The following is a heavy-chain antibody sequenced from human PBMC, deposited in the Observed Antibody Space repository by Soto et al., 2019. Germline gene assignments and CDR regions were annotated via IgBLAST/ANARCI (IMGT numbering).Heavy chain of an antibody. CDR3: ARHTYYDILTGYYPAFDY. CDR1: GGSFSGYY. D-gene: IGHD3-9*01. V-gene: IGHV4-34*01. CDR2: INHSGST. J-gene: IGHJ4*02. Sequence: PSETLSLTCAVYGGSFSGYYWSWIRQPPGKGLEWIGEINHSGSTNYNPSLKSRVTISVDTSKNQFSLKLSSVTAADTAVYYCARHTYYDILTGYYPAFDYHGQVTLVTVYS.